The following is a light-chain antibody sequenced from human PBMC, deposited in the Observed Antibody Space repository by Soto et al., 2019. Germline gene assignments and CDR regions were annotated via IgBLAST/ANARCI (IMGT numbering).Light chain of an antibody. CDR3: SSYATNNIVL. V-gene: IGLV2-8*01. J-gene: IGLJ2*01. CDR2: EVI. CDR1: SSDVGGYNY. Sequence: QSALTQPPSASGSPGQSVTISCTGTSSDVGGYNYVSWYQQHPGKAPKLMIYEVIKRPSGVPDRFSGSKSGNTASLTVSGLQAEDEADYYCSSYATNNIVLLGGGTKLTVL.